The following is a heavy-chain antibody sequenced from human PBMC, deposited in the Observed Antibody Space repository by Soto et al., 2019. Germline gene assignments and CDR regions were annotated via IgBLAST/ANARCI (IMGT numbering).Heavy chain of an antibody. CDR2: ISRDGYDI. CDR3: AHPRGYGVFDAYDI. CDR1: GFTFSTYA. J-gene: IGHJ3*02. Sequence: PGGSLRLSCAASGFTFSTYAMSWVRQAPGKGLEWVSAISRDGYDIYYAASVKGRFTISRDNSKHMLFLQMNSLRTEDTAVYYCAHPRGYGVFDAYDIWGQGAMVTVSS. V-gene: IGHV3-23*01. D-gene: IGHD4-17*01.